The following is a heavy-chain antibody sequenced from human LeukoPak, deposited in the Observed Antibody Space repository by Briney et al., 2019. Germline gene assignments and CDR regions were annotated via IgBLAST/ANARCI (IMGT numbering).Heavy chain of an antibody. Sequence: GGSLRLSCEASGFIFSNYGMHWVRQAPGKGLEWLALIWYEGQTKFYADAVKGRFTISRDNSGNTLFLHMTNLRVEDTAVYYCAREWGRIAVAGGPGYWGQGALVTVSS. CDR1: GFIFSNYG. J-gene: IGHJ4*02. CDR2: IWYEGQTK. CDR3: AREWGRIAVAGGPGY. V-gene: IGHV3-33*01. D-gene: IGHD6-19*01.